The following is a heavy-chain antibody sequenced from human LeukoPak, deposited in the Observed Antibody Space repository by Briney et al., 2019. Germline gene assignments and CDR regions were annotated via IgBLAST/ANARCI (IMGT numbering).Heavy chain of an antibody. V-gene: IGHV3-30*03. CDR3: ARDRAYSTSSLSN. CDR1: GFTFSSYW. CDR2: ISYDKSNK. D-gene: IGHD6-6*01. J-gene: IGHJ4*02. Sequence: GGSLRLSCAASGFTFSSYWMSWVRQAPGKGLEWVALISYDKSNKYYADSVKGRFTISRDNSKNTLYLQMNSLRVEDTAVYYCARDRAYSTSSLSNWGQGTLVTVSS.